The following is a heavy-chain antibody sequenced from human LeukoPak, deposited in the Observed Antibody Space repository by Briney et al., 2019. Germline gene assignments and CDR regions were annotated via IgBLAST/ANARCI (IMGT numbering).Heavy chain of an antibody. Sequence: PGGSLRLSCAASGFTFDDYAMHWVRQAPGKGLEWVSGISWNSGSIGYADSVKGRFTISRDNAKNSLYLQMNSLRAEDTALYYCAKDIPPYEWGQGTLVTVSS. CDR3: AKDIPPYE. CDR1: GFTFDDYA. CDR2: ISWNSGSI. D-gene: IGHD2-21*01. V-gene: IGHV3-9*01. J-gene: IGHJ4*02.